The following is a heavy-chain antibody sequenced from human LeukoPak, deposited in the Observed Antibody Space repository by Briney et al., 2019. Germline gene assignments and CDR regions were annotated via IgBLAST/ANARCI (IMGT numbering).Heavy chain of an antibody. Sequence: SETLSLTCTVSSGSISSYNWSWIRQPPGKGLEWIGYIHYSGSTNYNPSLKSRVSISVETSKNQFSLKLSSVTAADTAVYYCARDGYSYGHEYYMDVWGKGTTVTISS. CDR2: IHYSGST. CDR1: SGSISSYN. D-gene: IGHD5-18*01. V-gene: IGHV4-59*01. CDR3: ARDGYSYGHEYYMDV. J-gene: IGHJ6*03.